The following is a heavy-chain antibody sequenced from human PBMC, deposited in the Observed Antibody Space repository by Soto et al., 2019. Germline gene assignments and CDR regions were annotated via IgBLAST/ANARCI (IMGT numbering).Heavy chain of an antibody. J-gene: IGHJ5*02. CDR3: ATTRGIAVGGSFDH. CDR1: GASISSRSSY. V-gene: IGHV4-39*01. Sequence: PSETLSLTCIVSGASISSRSSYWGWIRQPPGKGLEWVGTFYSGSTYNNPSLKSRVTISVDTSKNQFSLKLSYVAAEDTAIYYCATTRGIAVGGSFDHWGQGTLVTVSS. CDR2: FYSGST. D-gene: IGHD6-13*01.